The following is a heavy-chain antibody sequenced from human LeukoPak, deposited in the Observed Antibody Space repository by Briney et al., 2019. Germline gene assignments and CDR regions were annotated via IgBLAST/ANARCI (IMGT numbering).Heavy chain of an antibody. CDR3: ARGGLQSLDV. CDR1: GGSFSGYY. J-gene: IGHJ6*04. Sequence: PSETLSLTCAVYGGSFSGYYWSWIRQPPGKGLEWIGEINHSGSTNYNPSLKSRVTISVDTSKNQFSLKLSSVTAADTAVYYCARGGLQSLDVWGKGTTVTVSS. CDR2: INHSGST. V-gene: IGHV4-34*01. D-gene: IGHD5-24*01.